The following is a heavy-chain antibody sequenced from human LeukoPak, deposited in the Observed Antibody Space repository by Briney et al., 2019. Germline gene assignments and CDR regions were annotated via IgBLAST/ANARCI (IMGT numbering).Heavy chain of an antibody. V-gene: IGHV3-7*01. CDR2: IKEDGSEK. D-gene: IGHD3-10*01. CDR3: ARVLPMVRGVISGMDV. Sequence: GGSLRLSCAASGFNFSRYWMSWVRQAPGKGLEWVANIKEDGSEKYYVDAVKGRFTISRDNAKNSLYLQMNSLRAEDTAAYYCARVLPMVRGVISGMDVWGQGTTVTVSS. J-gene: IGHJ6*02. CDR1: GFNFSRYW.